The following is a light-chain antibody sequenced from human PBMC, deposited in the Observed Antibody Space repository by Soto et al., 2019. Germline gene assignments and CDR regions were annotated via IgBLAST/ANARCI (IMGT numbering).Light chain of an antibody. Sequence: DIQMTQSPSSLSASVGDRVTIACRASQGSSIYLAWYQQKPGKVPQLLIYDASTLQSGVPSRFSGSGSGTDFTLTISGLQPEDVATYYCQKYNGAPLTFGGGTKVEIK. V-gene: IGKV1-27*01. CDR1: QGSSIY. J-gene: IGKJ4*01. CDR2: DAS. CDR3: QKYNGAPLT.